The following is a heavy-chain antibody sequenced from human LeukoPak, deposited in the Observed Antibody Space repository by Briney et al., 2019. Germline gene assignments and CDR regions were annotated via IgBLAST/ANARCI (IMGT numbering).Heavy chain of an antibody. CDR1: GLGFSSYE. V-gene: IGHV3-48*03. Sequence: PGGSPRLSCAASGLGFSSYEMNWVRQAPGKGLEWVSYISSSGSTIYYADSVKGRFTISRDNAKNSLYLQMNSLRAEDTAVYYCARAVYSGGMRGAFDIWGQGTMVTVSS. D-gene: IGHD2-15*01. J-gene: IGHJ3*02. CDR3: ARAVYSGGMRGAFDI. CDR2: ISSSGSTI.